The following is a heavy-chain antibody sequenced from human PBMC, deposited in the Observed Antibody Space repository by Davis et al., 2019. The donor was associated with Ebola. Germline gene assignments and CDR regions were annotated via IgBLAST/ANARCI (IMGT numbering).Heavy chain of an antibody. Sequence: GGSLRLSCAASGFSFSTYGVHWVRQAPGKGLEWVAVMSYDGSNEYYADSVKGRFTISRDNSKNTLYLQMNSLRAEDTAVYYCAKDKRLAVAGTMFDYWGQGTLVTVSS. CDR2: MSYDGSNE. V-gene: IGHV3-30-3*01. CDR3: AKDKRLAVAGTMFDY. J-gene: IGHJ4*02. CDR1: GFSFSTYG. D-gene: IGHD6-19*01.